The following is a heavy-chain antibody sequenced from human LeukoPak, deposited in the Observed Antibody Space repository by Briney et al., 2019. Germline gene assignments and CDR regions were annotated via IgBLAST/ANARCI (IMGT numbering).Heavy chain of an antibody. V-gene: IGHV3-49*04. CDR2: IRSKAYGGTT. D-gene: IGHD3-3*01. CDR3: TYVLRFLEWSHDY. J-gene: IGHJ4*02. CDR1: GFTFGDYA. Sequence: GGSLRLSCTASGFTFGDYAMSWVRQAPGKGLEWVGFIRSKAYGGTTEYAASVKGRFTISRDDSKSIAYLQMNSLKTEDTAVYYCTYVLRFLEWSHDYWGQGTLVTVSS.